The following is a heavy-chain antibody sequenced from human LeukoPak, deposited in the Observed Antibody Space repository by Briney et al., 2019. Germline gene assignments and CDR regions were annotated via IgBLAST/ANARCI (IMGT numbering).Heavy chain of an antibody. J-gene: IGHJ4*02. CDR3: ARHFDYYGSSGHADTDY. CDR1: GGSISSSSYY. CDR2: IYYSGST. Sequence: SETLSLTCTVSGGSISSSSYYWGWIRQPPGKGLEWIGSIYYSGSTYYNPSLKSRVTISVDTSKNQFSLKLSSVTAADTAVYYCARHFDYYGSSGHADTDYWGQGTLVTVSS. D-gene: IGHD3-22*01. V-gene: IGHV4-39*01.